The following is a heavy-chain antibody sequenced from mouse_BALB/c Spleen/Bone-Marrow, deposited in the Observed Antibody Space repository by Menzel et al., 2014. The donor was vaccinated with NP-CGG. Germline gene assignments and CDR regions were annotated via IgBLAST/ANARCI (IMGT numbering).Heavy chain of an antibody. Sequence: EVQLQQSGAELVKPGASVKLSCTASGFNIKDTYMHWVKQRPEPGLEWIGRIDPANGNTKYDPKFQGKATITADTSSNPAFLQLSRLTSEDPAVYFCSRGYGNYALYYYAMDYWGQGTSVTVSS. V-gene: IGHV14-3*02. CDR1: GFNIKDTY. CDR3: SRGYGNYALYYYAMDY. J-gene: IGHJ4*01. D-gene: IGHD2-10*02. CDR2: IDPANGNT.